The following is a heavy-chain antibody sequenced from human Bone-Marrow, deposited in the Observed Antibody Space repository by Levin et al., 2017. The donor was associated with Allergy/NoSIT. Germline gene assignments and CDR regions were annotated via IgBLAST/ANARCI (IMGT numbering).Heavy chain of an antibody. CDR2: IKQDGSES. J-gene: IGHJ6*02. Sequence: LSLTCAASEFTFSNYWMSWVRQSPGKGLEWVANIKQDGSESYYVHSVRGRFTISRDNANKSLYLQMNGLRAEDTAVYYCARVAARNIYYYYGMDVWGQGTTVTVSS. V-gene: IGHV3-7*01. CDR1: EFTFSNYW. D-gene: IGHD6-6*01. CDR3: ARVAARNIYYYYGMDV.